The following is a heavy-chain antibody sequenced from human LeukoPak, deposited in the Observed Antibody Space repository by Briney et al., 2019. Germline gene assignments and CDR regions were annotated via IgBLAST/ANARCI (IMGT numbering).Heavy chain of an antibody. Sequence: ASVKVSCKASGYTFTSYYMHWVRQAPGQGLEWMGITNPSGGSTSYAQKFQGRVTMTRDTSTSTVYMELSSLRSEDTAVYYCAREGNRGYSYGPRYYYYGMDVWGQGTTVTVSS. V-gene: IGHV1-46*01. CDR1: GYTFTSYY. CDR2: TNPSGGST. J-gene: IGHJ6*02. D-gene: IGHD5-18*01. CDR3: AREGNRGYSYGPRYYYYGMDV.